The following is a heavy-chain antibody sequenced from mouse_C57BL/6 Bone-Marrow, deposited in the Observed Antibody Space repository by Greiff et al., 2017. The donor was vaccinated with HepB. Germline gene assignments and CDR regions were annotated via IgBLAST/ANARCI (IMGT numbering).Heavy chain of an antibody. CDR1: GFTFSNYW. CDR2: IRLKSDNYAT. D-gene: IGHD1-1*01. CDR3: TGLPAFITTVEGDWYFDV. V-gene: IGHV6-3*01. J-gene: IGHJ1*03. Sequence: EVMLVESGGGLVQPGGSMKLSCVASGFTFSNYWMNWVRQSPEKGLEWVAQIRLKSDNYATHYAESVKGRFTISRDDSKSSVYLQMNNLRAEDTGIYYCTGLPAFITTVEGDWYFDVWGTGTTVTVSS.